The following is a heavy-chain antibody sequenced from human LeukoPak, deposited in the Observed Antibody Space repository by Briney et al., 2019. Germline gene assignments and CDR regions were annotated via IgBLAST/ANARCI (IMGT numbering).Heavy chain of an antibody. CDR1: GFTFSDYY. D-gene: IGHD1-26*01. CDR2: INSGSVI. V-gene: IGHV3-11*01. J-gene: IGHJ4*02. Sequence: GGSLRLSCAASGFTFSDYYMNWIRQAPRKGLEWVSYINSGSVIHYTDSVKGRFTISRDNAKNSLYLQMNSLRAEDTAVYYCARSDTVGATTGFDYWGQGALVTVSS. CDR3: ARSDTVGATTGFDY.